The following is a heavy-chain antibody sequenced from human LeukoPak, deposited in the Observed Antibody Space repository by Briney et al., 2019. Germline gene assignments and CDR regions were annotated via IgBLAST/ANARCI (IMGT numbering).Heavy chain of an antibody. J-gene: IGHJ4*02. V-gene: IGHV1-8*01. CDR1: GYTFSSYD. CDR3: ARGPYSIAWYADY. CDR2: MNPNSGDT. D-gene: IGHD6-19*01. Sequence: ASVKVSCKASGYTFSSYDINWVRQATGHGLEWMGWMNPNSGDTDYAQKFQGRLTMTRNTSLSTAYMELSSLGSEDTAVYYCARGPYSIAWYADYWGQGTLVTVSS.